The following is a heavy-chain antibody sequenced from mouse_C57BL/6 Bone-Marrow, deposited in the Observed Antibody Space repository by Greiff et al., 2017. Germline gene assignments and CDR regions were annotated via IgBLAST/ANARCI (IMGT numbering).Heavy chain of an antibody. CDR2: IWRGGST. D-gene: IGHD2-12*01. CDR1: GFSLTSYG. Sequence: QVQLKESGPGLVQPSQSLSITCTVSGFSLTSYGVHWVRQSPGKGLEWLGVIWRGGSTDYNAAFMSRLSITKDNSKSQVFCKMNSLQADDTSVYYCAKLRRGAMDYWGQGTTVTVSS. J-gene: IGHJ4*01. V-gene: IGHV2-5*01. CDR3: AKLRRGAMDY.